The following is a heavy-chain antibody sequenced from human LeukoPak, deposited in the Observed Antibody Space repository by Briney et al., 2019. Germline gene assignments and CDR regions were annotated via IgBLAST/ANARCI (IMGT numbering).Heavy chain of an antibody. CDR2: IYYSGST. Sequence: PSETLSLTCTVSGGSISSYYWSWIRQPPGKGLEWIGYIYYSGSTNYNPSLKSRVTISVDTSKNQFSLKLSSVTAADTAVYYCAREEYSYGSYFDYWGQGTLVTVSS. CDR1: GGSISSYY. CDR3: AREEYSYGSYFDY. D-gene: IGHD5-18*01. J-gene: IGHJ4*02. V-gene: IGHV4-59*01.